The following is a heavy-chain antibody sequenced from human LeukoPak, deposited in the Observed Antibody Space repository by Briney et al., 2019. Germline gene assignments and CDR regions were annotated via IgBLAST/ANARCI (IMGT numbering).Heavy chain of an antibody. V-gene: IGHV3-43*01. CDR1: GFTFDDYT. CDR3: AKDIGIAAAGGQYLYYYYGMDV. CDR2: ISWDGGST. Sequence: GGSLRLSCAASGFTFDDYTMHWVRQAPGKGLEWVSLISWDGGSTYYADSVKGRFTISRDNSKNSLYLQMNSLRTEDTALYYCAKDIGIAAAGGQYLYYYYGMDVWGQGTTVTVSS. J-gene: IGHJ6*02. D-gene: IGHD6-13*01.